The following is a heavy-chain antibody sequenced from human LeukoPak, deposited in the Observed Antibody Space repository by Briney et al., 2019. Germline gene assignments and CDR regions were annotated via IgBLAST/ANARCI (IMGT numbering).Heavy chain of an antibody. J-gene: IGHJ4*02. V-gene: IGHV4-59*08. CDR1: GGSISSYY. CDR3: ARHAHHGDFRNFDY. CDR2: VYYSGST. Sequence: PSETLSLTCTVSGGSISSYYWSWIRQPPGNGLEWIGYVYYSGSTNYHPSLKSRVTISVDTSKNQFSLKLSSVTAADTAVYYCARHAHHGDFRNFDYWGQGTLVTVSS. D-gene: IGHD4-17*01.